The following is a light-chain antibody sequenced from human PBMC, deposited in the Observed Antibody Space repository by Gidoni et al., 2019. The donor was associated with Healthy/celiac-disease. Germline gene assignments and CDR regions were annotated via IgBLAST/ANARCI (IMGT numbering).Light chain of an antibody. J-gene: IGKJ1*01. CDR3: QQRSNWLGT. Sequence: EIGLTQSPATLSLSPGERATLSCRASQSVSSYLAWYQQKPGKAPRLLIYDASSRATGIPARFSGSGSGTDFTLTISSLEPEDFAVYYCQQRSNWLGTFGQGTKVEIK. CDR2: DAS. CDR1: QSVSSY. V-gene: IGKV3-11*01.